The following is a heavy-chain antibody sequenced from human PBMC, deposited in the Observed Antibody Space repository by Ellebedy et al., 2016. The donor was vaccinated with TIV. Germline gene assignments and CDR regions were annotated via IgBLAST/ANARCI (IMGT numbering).Heavy chain of an antibody. D-gene: IGHD6-19*01. V-gene: IGHV4-4*02. CDR3: VRAGVLVAGTFDH. CDR1: GDSISSNNW. Sequence: SETLSLTCDVSGDSISSNNWWSWVRQPPGKGLVWIGEIDQCGSANYKPSLKSRVTISVDMARNQVSLKVTSVSAADTAVYYWVRAGVLVAGTFDHWGQGTLVTVSS. CDR2: IDQCGSA. J-gene: IGHJ4*02.